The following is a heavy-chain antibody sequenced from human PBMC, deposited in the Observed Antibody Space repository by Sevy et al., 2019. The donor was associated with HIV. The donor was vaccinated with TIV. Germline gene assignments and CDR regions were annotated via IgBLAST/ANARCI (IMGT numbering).Heavy chain of an antibody. J-gene: IGHJ4*02. CDR2: LSFGCGKI. CDR1: GFAFYEYS. CDR3: AREGCSRPHDY. V-gene: IGHV3-23*01. D-gene: IGHD2-8*01. Sequence: GGSLRLSCAASGFAFYEYSMSWIRQAPGKGLEWVATLSFGCGKINYADSVKGRFTISRDNSKNSFYLQMDNLRVEDTALYYCAREGCSRPHDYWGQGTGVTVSS.